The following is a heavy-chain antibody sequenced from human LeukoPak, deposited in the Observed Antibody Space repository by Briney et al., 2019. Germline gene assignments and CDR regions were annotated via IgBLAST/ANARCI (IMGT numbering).Heavy chain of an antibody. CDR2: IYYSGST. CDR3: ARNVSGWYNF. J-gene: IGHJ4*02. V-gene: IGHV4-39*01. Sequence: PSEPLSLPCTVSGAPITSSGYSWAWIRQPPGQGLAWIASIYYSGSTNYTPSLRSRVTISADTSKNQSSLRVSSLTAPNTAVYYCARNVSGWYNFWGQGTLLTVSS. D-gene: IGHD6-19*01. CDR1: GAPITSSGYS.